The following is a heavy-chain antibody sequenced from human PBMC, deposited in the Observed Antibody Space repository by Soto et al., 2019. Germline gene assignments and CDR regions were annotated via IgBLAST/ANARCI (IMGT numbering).Heavy chain of an antibody. Sequence: SETLSLTCTVSCGSISSDYWSWIRQSPGKGLEWIGHMYYTGSTVYNPSFKSRVTISVDTSKNQFSLKLNSVTAADTAVYYCARDLWGYCGTDCYPLDVWGQGTTVTV. J-gene: IGHJ6*02. CDR1: CGSISSDY. CDR2: MYYTGST. CDR3: ARDLWGYCGTDCYPLDV. D-gene: IGHD2-21*02. V-gene: IGHV4-59*01.